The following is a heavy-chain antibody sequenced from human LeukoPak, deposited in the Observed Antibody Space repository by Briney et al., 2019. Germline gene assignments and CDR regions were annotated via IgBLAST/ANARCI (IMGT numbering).Heavy chain of an antibody. J-gene: IGHJ4*02. CDR3: ARSGTANDY. V-gene: IGHV3-9*01. D-gene: IGHD3-3*01. CDR2: ISWNSGSI. Sequence: PGRSLRLSCAASGFTFDDYAMHWVRQAPGKGLEWVSGISWNSGSIGYADSVKGRFTISRDNAKNSLYLQMNSLRAEDTAVYYCARSGTANDYWGQGTLVTVSS. CDR1: GFTFDDYA.